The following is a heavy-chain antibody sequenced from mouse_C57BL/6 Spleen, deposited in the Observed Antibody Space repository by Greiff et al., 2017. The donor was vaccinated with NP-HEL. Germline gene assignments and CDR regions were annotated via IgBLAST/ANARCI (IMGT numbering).Heavy chain of an antibody. D-gene: IGHD2-3*01. CDR1: GYTFTDYY. V-gene: IGHV1-26*01. CDR3: AICDGSDGGFAY. Sequence: EVQLQQSGPELVKPGASVKISCKASGYTFTDYYMNWVKQSPGKSLEWIGDINPNNGGTSYNQKFKGKATLTVDKSSSTAYMELRSLTSEDSAVYYCAICDGSDGGFAYWGQGTLVTVSA. CDR2: INPNNGGT. J-gene: IGHJ3*01.